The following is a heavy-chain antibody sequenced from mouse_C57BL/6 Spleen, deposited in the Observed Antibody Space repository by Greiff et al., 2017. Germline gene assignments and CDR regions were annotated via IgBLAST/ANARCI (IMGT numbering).Heavy chain of an antibody. CDR1: GFSLTSYA. CDR2: IWTGGGT. D-gene: IGHD2-3*01. J-gene: IGHJ3*01. CDR3: AGYDGYYEGFAY. Sequence: VQGVESGPGLVAPSQSLSITCTVSGFSLTSYAISWVRQPPGKGLEWLGVIWTGGGTNYNSALKSRLSISKDNSKSQVFLKMNSLQTDDTARYYCAGYDGYYEGFAYWGQGTLVTVSA. V-gene: IGHV2-9-1*01.